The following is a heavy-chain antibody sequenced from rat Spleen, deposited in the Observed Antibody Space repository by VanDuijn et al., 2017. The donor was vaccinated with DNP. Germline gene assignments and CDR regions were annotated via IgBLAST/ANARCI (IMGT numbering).Heavy chain of an antibody. J-gene: IGHJ2*01. Sequence: EVQLQESGPGLVKPSQSLSLTCSVTGYSITSNYWGWIRKFPGNKMEYIGHISYSGSTNYNPSLKSRFSITRDTSKNQFFLQVNSVTTEDTATYYCANYDGSYGYNYFDYWGQGVMVTVSS. D-gene: IGHD1-12*02. CDR2: ISYSGST. CDR1: GYSITSNY. CDR3: ANYDGSYGYNYFDY. V-gene: IGHV3-1*01.